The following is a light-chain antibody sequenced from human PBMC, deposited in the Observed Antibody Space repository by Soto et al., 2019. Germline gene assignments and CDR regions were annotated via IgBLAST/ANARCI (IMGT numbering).Light chain of an antibody. V-gene: IGKV3-15*01. CDR3: HQYNNWPRT. J-gene: IGKJ1*01. CDR1: QSISSN. CDR2: GVS. Sequence: EIVMTQSPATLSVSPGERATISCRASQSISSNLAWYQEKPGHAPRLLIYGVSTRYTGIPDRFSGSGSGTDFTLTIRSLQSEDYAIYYCHQYNNWPRTFGQGTKVDIK.